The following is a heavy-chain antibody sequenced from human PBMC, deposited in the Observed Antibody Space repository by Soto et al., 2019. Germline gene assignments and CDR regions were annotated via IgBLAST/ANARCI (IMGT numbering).Heavy chain of an antibody. V-gene: IGHV4-4*07. CDR3: AREPLAHSYFDL. CDR2: VYNSERT. J-gene: IGHJ4*02. Sequence: ASETLSLTCTVSGGSIGGYYWSWIRQPAGKGLEWIGRVYNSERTNYNPSLKSRVTMSMDTAKNQFSLRPTSVTAADTAVYFCAREPLAHSYFDLWGQGTLVTVSS. CDR1: GGSIGGYY.